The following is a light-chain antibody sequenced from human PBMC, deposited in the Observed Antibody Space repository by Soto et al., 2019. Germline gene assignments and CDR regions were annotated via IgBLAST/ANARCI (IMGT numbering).Light chain of an antibody. V-gene: IGKV1-33*01. CDR2: DAS. CDR1: QDISNY. CDR3: QQSDSLPII. Sequence: DIQMNQSPSSLSASVGDRVTITCRASQDISNYLNWYQQRPGKAPKLLIYDASNLERGVPSRFRGTRSGTHFPFAITSRQPVDVATYYCQQSDSLPIIVGQGTRLEI. J-gene: IGKJ5*01.